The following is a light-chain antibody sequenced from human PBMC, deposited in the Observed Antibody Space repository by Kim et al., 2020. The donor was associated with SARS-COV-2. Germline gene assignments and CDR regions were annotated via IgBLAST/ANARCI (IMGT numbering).Light chain of an antibody. CDR1: LSLLHRNGYNY. V-gene: IGKV2-28*01. CDR2: WAS. CDR3: MQALQTPFT. J-gene: IGKJ4*01. Sequence: EPASISCRSSLSLLHRNGYNYLDWYLQKPGQSPQLLVYWASNRASGVPDRFSGSGSGTDFTLKISRVEAADVGVYYCMQALQTPFTFGGGTKVEIK.